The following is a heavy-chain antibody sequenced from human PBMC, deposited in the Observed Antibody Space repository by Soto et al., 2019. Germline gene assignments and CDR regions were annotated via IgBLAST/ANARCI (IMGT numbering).Heavy chain of an antibody. J-gene: IGHJ6*02. V-gene: IGHV1-69*13. D-gene: IGHD3-10*01. CDR3: ARPYYGSGSYYNPHYYYGMDV. CDR1: GGTFSSYA. CDR2: IIPIFGTA. Sequence: SVKVSCKASGGTFSSYAISWVRQAPGQGLEWMGGIIPIFGTANYAQKFQGRVTITADESTSTAYMELSSLRSEETAVYYCARPYYGSGSYYNPHYYYGMDVWGQ.